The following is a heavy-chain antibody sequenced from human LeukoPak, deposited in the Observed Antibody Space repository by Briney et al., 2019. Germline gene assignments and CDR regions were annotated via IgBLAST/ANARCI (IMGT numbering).Heavy chain of an antibody. V-gene: IGHV4-4*02. CDR2: IYHTGSA. CDR3: ARVWPYYDSLTGYSPNWFDP. J-gene: IGHJ5*02. Sequence: SETLSLTCAVSGGSISSHNWWTWVRQPPGKGLEWIGQIYHTGSASNNPSLNSRVTISVDKSKNQFSLKLTSVTAADTAMYYCARVWPYYDSLTGYSPNWFDPWGQGTLVTVSS. CDR1: GGSISSHNW. D-gene: IGHD3-9*01.